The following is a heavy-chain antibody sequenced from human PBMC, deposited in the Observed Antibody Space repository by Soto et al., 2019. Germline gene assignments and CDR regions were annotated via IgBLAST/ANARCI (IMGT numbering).Heavy chain of an antibody. D-gene: IGHD2-15*01. Sequence: QVQLQESGPGLVKPSETLSLTCTVSGGSISSYYWSWIRQPPGKGLEWIGYIYYSGSTNYNPSLKSRVTISVDTSKNQFSLKLSSVTAADTAVYYSARRGYCSGGSCYYHYYMDVWGKGTTVTVSS. CDR1: GGSISSYY. CDR2: IYYSGST. J-gene: IGHJ6*03. CDR3: ARRGYCSGGSCYYHYYMDV. V-gene: IGHV4-59*08.